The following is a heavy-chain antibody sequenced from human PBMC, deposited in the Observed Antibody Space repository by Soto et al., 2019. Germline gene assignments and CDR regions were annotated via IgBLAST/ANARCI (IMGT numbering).Heavy chain of an antibody. CDR3: ARLRSSKSGIGYGMDV. CDR2: IYPGDSDT. J-gene: IGHJ6*02. CDR1: GYSFTSYW. D-gene: IGHD6-13*01. V-gene: IGHV5-51*01. Sequence: GESLKISCKGSGYSFTSYWIGWVRQMPGKGLEWMGIIYPGDSDTRYSPSFQGQVTISADKSISTAYLQWSSLKASDTAMYYCARLRSSKSGIGYGMDVWGQGTTVTVSS.